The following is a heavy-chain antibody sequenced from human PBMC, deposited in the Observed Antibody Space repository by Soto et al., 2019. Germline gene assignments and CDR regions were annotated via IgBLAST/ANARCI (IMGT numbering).Heavy chain of an antibody. Sequence: ASVKVSCKASGYTFTSYCISWARHAPGQGLEWMGWISAYNGNTNYAQKLQGRVTMTTDTSTSTAYMELRSLRSDDTAVYYCATQAARRVGIYYYYGMAVWGQGTTVTVSS. CDR1: GYTFTSYC. J-gene: IGHJ6*02. CDR3: ATQAARRVGIYYYYGMAV. CDR2: ISAYNGNT. V-gene: IGHV1-18*01. D-gene: IGHD6-6*01.